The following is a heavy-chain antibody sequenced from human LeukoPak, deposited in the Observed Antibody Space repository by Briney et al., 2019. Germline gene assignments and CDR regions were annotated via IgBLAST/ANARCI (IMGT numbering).Heavy chain of an antibody. CDR2: IYYSGST. D-gene: IGHD4-17*01. CDR1: GGSMYDYY. Sequence: SETLSLTCTVSGGSMYDYYWGWIRQPPGRGLEWIGIIYYSGSTYYNPSLKSRVTISVDTSKDQFSLKLSSVTAADTAVYYCARVPTVTFFDYWGQGTLVTVSS. V-gene: IGHV4-39*07. CDR3: ARVPTVTFFDY. J-gene: IGHJ4*02.